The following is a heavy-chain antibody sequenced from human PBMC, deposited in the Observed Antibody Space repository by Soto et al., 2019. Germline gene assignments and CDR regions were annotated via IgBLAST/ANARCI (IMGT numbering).Heavy chain of an antibody. CDR1: GYTFTIYG. J-gene: IGHJ6*02. CDR2: ISAYNGNT. CDR3: ARADPYGSGSYYHPPFYYYYGMDV. V-gene: IGHV1-18*04. Sequence: ASVKVSCKASGYTFTIYGISCVLQSPLQWLEWMGCISAYNGNTNYAQKLQGRVTMTTDTSTSTAYMELRSLRSDDTAVYYCARADPYGSGSYYHPPFYYYYGMDVWGQGTTVTVSS. D-gene: IGHD3-10*01.